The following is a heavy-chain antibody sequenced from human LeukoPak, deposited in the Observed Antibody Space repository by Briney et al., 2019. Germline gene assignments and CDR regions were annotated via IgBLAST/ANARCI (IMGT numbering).Heavy chain of an antibody. CDR2: IKQDGSEK. J-gene: IGHJ4*02. D-gene: IGHD3-10*01. V-gene: IGHV3-7*03. CDR1: GFTFSSYW. Sequence: GGSLRLSCAASGFTFSSYWMSWVRQAPGKGLEWVANIKQDGSEKYVDSVKGRFSISRDNSKNTLYLQMNSLRAEGTAVYYCARGPKGRFGDFDYWGQGTLVTVSS. CDR3: ARGPKGRFGDFDY.